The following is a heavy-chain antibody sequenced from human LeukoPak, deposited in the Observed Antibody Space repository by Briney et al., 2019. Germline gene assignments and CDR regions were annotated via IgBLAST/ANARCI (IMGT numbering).Heavy chain of an antibody. CDR1: GYTFTSYY. CDR2: INPSGGST. CDR3: ARDPSSSPYYYYYMDV. J-gene: IGHJ6*03. D-gene: IGHD6-6*01. Sequence: ASVKVSCKASGYTFTSYYMHWVRQAPGQGLEWMGIINPSGGSTSYAQKFQGRVTMTRDMSTSTVYMELSSLRSEDTAVYYCARDPSSSPYYYYYMDVWGKGTTVIISS. V-gene: IGHV1-46*01.